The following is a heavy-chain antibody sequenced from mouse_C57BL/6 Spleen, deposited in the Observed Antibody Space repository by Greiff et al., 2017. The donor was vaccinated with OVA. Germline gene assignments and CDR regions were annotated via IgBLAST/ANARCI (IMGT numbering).Heavy chain of an antibody. D-gene: IGHD2-5*01. CDR1: GYTFTSYG. CDR2: NYPRSGNT. CDR3: AYYSNYDFAY. V-gene: IGHV1-81*01. J-gene: IGHJ3*01. Sequence: VQLQQSGAELARPGASVKLSCKASGYTFTSYGISWVKQRTGQGLEWIGENYPRSGNTYYNEKFKGKATLTADKSSSTAYMELRSLTSEDSAVYFCAYYSNYDFAYWGQGTLVTVSA.